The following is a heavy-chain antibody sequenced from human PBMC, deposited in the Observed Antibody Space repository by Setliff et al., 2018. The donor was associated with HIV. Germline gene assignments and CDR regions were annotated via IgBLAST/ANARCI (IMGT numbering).Heavy chain of an antibody. J-gene: IGHJ5*02. CDR2: IYHSGST. CDR1: GGSISSGGYS. V-gene: IGHV4-30-2*01. CDR3: ARSTYYYGSGKGSGCFDP. Sequence: SETLSLTCAVSGGSISSGGYSWSWIRQPPGKGLEWIGYIYHSGSTYYNPSLKSRVTISIDRSKNQFSLKLSSVTAADTAVYYCARSTYYYGSGKGSGCFDPWGQGTRGTVS. D-gene: IGHD3-10*01.